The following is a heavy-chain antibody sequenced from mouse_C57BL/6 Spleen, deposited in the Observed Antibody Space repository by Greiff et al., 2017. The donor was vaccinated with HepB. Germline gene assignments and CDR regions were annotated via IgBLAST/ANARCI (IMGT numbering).Heavy chain of an antibody. J-gene: IGHJ1*03. Sequence: QVQLQQSGAELVKPGASVKMSCKASGYTFTTYPIEWMKQNHGKSLEWIGNFHPYNDDTKYNEKFKGKATLTVEKSSSTVYLELSRLTADDSAVYYCAKGGYYYGSSYEYFDVWGTGTTVTVSS. V-gene: IGHV1-47*01. CDR1: GYTFTTYP. D-gene: IGHD1-1*01. CDR2: FHPYNDDT. CDR3: AKGGYYYGSSYEYFDV.